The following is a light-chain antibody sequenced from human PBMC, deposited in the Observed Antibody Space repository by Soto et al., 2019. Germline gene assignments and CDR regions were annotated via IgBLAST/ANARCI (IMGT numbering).Light chain of an antibody. J-gene: IGKJ3*01. Sequence: EIVFTQSPGTLSLLPGERATLPCRASQSVYSNYLAWYQQKPGEAPRLLISGASSRATGIPDRLSGSGSGTDFTLTIKRVEPEDSAVYYCLQYGRSPTFGPGTKVDI. CDR3: LQYGRSPT. V-gene: IGKV3-20*01. CDR2: GAS. CDR1: QSVYSNY.